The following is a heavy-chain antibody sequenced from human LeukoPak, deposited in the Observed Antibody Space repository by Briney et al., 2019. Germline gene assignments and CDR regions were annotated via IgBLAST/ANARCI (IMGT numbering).Heavy chain of an antibody. J-gene: IGHJ4*02. CDR3: ARGGGRYSVDY. V-gene: IGHV1-2*02. CDR1: GYTFIDYF. D-gene: IGHD1-26*01. Sequence: GASVKVSCKASGYTFIDYFMHWVRQAAGHGLDWIGWISPNSGGTKYVQKFQGRVTMTRDTSITTVYMELSGLSFDDTAVYYCARGGGRYSVDYWGQGTLVIVSS. CDR2: ISPNSGGT.